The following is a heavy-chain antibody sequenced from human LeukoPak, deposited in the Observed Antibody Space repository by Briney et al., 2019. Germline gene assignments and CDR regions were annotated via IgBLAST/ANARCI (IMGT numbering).Heavy chain of an antibody. Sequence: ASVKVSCKASGYTFTSYGISWVRQAPGQGLEWMGWISAYNGNTNYAQELQGRVTMTTDTSTSTAYMELRSLRSDDTAVYYCARNNYYYGSGSHDYWGQGTLVTVSS. J-gene: IGHJ4*02. CDR1: GYTFTSYG. V-gene: IGHV1-18*01. CDR3: ARNNYYYGSGSHDY. D-gene: IGHD3-10*01. CDR2: ISAYNGNT.